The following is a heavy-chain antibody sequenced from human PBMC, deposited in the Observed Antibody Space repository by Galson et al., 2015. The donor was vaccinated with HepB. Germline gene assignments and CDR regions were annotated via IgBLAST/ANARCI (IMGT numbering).Heavy chain of an antibody. CDR3: ARGGAVDYDFWSGWRDWFDP. CDR2: IKQDGSEK. Sequence: SLRLSCAASGFTFSSYWMSWVRQAPGKGLEWVANIKQDGSEKYYVDSVKGRFTISRDNAKNSLYLQMNSLRAEDTAVYYCARGGAVDYDFWSGWRDWFDPWGQGTLVTVSS. J-gene: IGHJ5*02. V-gene: IGHV3-7*01. CDR1: GFTFSSYW. D-gene: IGHD3-3*01.